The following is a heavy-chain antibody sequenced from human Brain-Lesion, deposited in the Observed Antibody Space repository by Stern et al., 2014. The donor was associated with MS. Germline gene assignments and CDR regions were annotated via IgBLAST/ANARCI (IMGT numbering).Heavy chain of an antibody. CDR1: GYTLTELS. V-gene: IGHV1-24*01. J-gene: IGHJ4*02. D-gene: IGHD1-26*01. CDR3: ATLSPGAGGNYYRHFDY. CDR2: FDPEDGET. Sequence: VQLVESGAEVKKPGASVKVSCKVSGYTLTELSMHWVRQAPRKGLEWMGGFDPEDGETIYAQKFQCRCTMTEATFSNTAYMELSRLRSEDTAVYYCATLSPGAGGNYYRHFDYWGQGTLVTVSS.